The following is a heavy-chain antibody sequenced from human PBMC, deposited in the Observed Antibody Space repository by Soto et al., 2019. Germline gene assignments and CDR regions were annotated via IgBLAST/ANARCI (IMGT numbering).Heavy chain of an antibody. Sequence: QVQLVQSGAEVKKPGSSVKVSCKASGGTFSSYAISWVRQAPGQGLEWMGGIIPIFGTANYAQKFQGRVTITADKSTSTAYMERSSLRSEETAVYYWARDQRGGQLWSYSSSGMDVWGQGTTVTVSS. CDR3: ARDQRGGQLWSYSSSGMDV. V-gene: IGHV1-69*06. CDR2: IIPIFGTA. D-gene: IGHD5-18*01. CDR1: GGTFSSYA. J-gene: IGHJ6*02.